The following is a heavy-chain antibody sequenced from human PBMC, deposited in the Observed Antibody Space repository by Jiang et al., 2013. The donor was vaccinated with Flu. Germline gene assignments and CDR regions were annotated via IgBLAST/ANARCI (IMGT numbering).Heavy chain of an antibody. Sequence: SGGGVVQPGGVPETRPVQRSGFTFSSYGMHWVRQAPGKGLEWVAFIRYDGSNKYYADSVKGRFTISRDNSKNTLYLQMNSLRAEDTAVYYCAKDRSRDYYDSRGFDYWGQGTLVTVSS. V-gene: IGHV3-30*02. CDR1: GFTFSSYG. CDR2: IRYDGSNK. D-gene: IGHD3-22*01. CDR3: AKDRSRDYYDSRGFDY. J-gene: IGHJ4*02.